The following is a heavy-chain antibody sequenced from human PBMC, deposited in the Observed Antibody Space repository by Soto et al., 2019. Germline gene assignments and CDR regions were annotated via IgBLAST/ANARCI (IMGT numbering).Heavy chain of an antibody. J-gene: IGHJ4*02. V-gene: IGHV1-2*04. CDR1: GYTLTELS. CDR2: INPNSGGT. Sequence: GASMQVSCEVSGYTLTELSMHWGRQAPGPGLEGMGWINPNSGGTNYAQKFQGWVTITRDTSISTAYMELSRLRSDDTAVYYCARGRTNYYDSSGYPTHYYFDYWGQGTLVTVSS. D-gene: IGHD3-22*01. CDR3: ARGRTNYYDSSGYPTHYYFDY.